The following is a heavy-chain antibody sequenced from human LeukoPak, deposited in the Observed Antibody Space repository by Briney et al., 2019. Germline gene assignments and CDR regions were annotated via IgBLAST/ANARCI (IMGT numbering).Heavy chain of an antibody. D-gene: IGHD5-18*01. CDR3: AAGRPYSLLDY. J-gene: IGHJ4*02. CDR1: GSSLTELS. Sequence: ASVKASCTVSGSSLTELSLYWVRQAPGKGLEWMGGFDVIDGETFYAQKFQGRVTMTEDSSADTAYMELRSLTSDDTALYYCAAGRPYSLLDYWGQGTLVTVSS. V-gene: IGHV1-24*01. CDR2: FDVIDGET.